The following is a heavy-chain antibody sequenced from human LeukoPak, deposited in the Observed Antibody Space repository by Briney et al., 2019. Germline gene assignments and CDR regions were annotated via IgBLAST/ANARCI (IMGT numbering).Heavy chain of an antibody. CDR1: GGSFSGYY. J-gene: IGHJ4*02. D-gene: IGHD2-2*01. CDR3: ARGGYCSSTSCSSFDY. Sequence: SETLSLTCAVYGGSFSGYYWSWIRQPPGKGLEWIGEINHSGSTNYNPSLKSRVTISVDTSKNQFSLKLSSVTAADTAVYCCARGGYCSSTSCSSFDYWGQGTLVTVSS. CDR2: INHSGST. V-gene: IGHV4-34*01.